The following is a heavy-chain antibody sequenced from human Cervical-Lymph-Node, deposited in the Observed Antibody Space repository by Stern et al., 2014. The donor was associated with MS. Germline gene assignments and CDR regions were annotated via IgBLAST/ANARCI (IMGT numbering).Heavy chain of an antibody. Sequence: EVQLVESGGGLVKPGGSLRLSCAASGFPFSSYAMTWVRQAPGKGLEWISSLSISGDYTYYADSVKGRFTISRDNAKNSLHLQMNSLSAEDTAVYYCARASNTISYYYHGMDVWGQGTTVTVSS. CDR3: ARASNTISYYYHGMDV. D-gene: IGHD2-2*01. CDR2: LSISGDYT. J-gene: IGHJ6*02. CDR1: GFPFSSYA. V-gene: IGHV3-21*01.